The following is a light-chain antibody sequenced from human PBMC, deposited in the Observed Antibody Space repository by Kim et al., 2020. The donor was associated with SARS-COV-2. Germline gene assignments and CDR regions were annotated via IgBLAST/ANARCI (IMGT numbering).Light chain of an antibody. J-gene: IGKJ1*01. CDR2: ATS. Sequence: ASVGDEVTITCRAGQDISNYLAWYQQKPGKAPKLLMYATSTLQSGVPSRFRGSRSGTDFTLIITRLQPEDVATYFCQKYDSAPWTFGQGTKVEIK. V-gene: IGKV1-27*01. CDR1: QDISNY. CDR3: QKYDSAPWT.